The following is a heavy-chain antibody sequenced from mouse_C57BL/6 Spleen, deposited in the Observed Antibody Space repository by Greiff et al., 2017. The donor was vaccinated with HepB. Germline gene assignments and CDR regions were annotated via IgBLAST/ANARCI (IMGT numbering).Heavy chain of an antibody. CDR3: ARHRYGNCDWYFDV. J-gene: IGHJ1*03. V-gene: IGHV1-82*01. CDR2: IFPGDGDT. CDR1: GYAFSSSW. Sequence: VQLQQSGPELVKPGASVKISCKASGYAFSSSWMNWVKQRPGKGLEWIGRIFPGDGDTNYNGKFKGKATLTADKSSSTAYMQLSSLTSEDSAVYFCARHRYGNCDWYFDVWGTGTTVTVSS. D-gene: IGHD2-10*02.